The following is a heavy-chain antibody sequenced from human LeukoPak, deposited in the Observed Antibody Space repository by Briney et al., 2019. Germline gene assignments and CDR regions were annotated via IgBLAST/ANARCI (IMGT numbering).Heavy chain of an antibody. J-gene: IGHJ4*02. V-gene: IGHV1-2*02. Sequence: ASVKVSCKASGYTFTGYYMHWVRQAPGQGLEWMGWINPNSDGTNYAQKFQGRVTMTRDTSISTAYMELSRLRSDDTAVYYCARALSRWELFVWGQGTLVTVSS. CDR3: ARALSRWELFV. CDR1: GYTFTGYY. D-gene: IGHD1-26*01. CDR2: INPNSDGT.